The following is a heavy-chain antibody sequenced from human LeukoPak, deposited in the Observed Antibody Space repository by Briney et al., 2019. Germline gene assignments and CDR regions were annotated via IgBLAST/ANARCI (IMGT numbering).Heavy chain of an antibody. J-gene: IGHJ6*02. Sequence: GGSLRLSCAASGFTFRSYGMHWVRQAPGKGLEWVAVIWYDGSNKYYADSVKGRFTISRDNSKNTLYLQMNSLRAEDTAVYYCAREFSIAAGGIAYGMDVWGQGTTVTVSS. V-gene: IGHV3-33*01. CDR2: IWYDGSNK. CDR1: GFTFRSYG. D-gene: IGHD6-13*01. CDR3: AREFSIAAGGIAYGMDV.